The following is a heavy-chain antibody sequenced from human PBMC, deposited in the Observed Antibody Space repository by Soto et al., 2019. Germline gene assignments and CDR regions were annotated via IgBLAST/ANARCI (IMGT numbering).Heavy chain of an antibody. D-gene: IGHD1-1*01. J-gene: IGHJ6*02. CDR2: ISYEGSNT. V-gene: IGHV3-30*04. CDR1: GFTFGTYA. CDR3: ARVTPGNNLYYFSGLDF. Sequence: GGSLRLSCVASGFTFGTYAIHWVRQAPGKGLQWVALISYEGSNTYYADSVRGRFTISRDNSKNTVYLQMNTLRPEDTGLYYCARVTPGNNLYYFSGLDFWGQGTSVTVSS.